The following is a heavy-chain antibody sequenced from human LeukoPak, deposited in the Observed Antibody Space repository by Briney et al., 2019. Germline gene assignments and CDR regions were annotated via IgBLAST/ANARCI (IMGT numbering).Heavy chain of an antibody. CDR1: GFTFSSYG. CDR2: ISYDGSNK. D-gene: IGHD6-19*01. J-gene: IGHJ4*02. Sequence: PGRSLRLSCAASGFTFSSYGMHWVRQAPGKGLGWVAVISYDGSNKYYADSVRGRFTISRDNSKNTLYLQMNSLRDEDTAVYYCAKERVYSSGWYDYWGQGTLVTVSS. V-gene: IGHV3-30*18. CDR3: AKERVYSSGWYDY.